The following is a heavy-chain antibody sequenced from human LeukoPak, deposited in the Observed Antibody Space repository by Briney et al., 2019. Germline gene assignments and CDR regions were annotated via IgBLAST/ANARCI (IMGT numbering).Heavy chain of an antibody. J-gene: IGHJ4*02. CDR3: ARSQFDRFGELLSDY. CDR1: GYSISSGYY. V-gene: IGHV4-38-2*02. Sequence: PSETLSLTCTVSGYSISSGYYWGWIRQPPGKGLEWIGSIYHSGRTYYNPSLKSRVTISVDTSKNQFSLKLSSVTAADTAVYYCARSQFDRFGELLSDYWGQGTLVTVSS. CDR2: IYHSGRT. D-gene: IGHD3-10*01.